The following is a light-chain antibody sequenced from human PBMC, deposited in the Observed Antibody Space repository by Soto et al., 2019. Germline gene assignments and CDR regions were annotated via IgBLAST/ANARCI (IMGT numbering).Light chain of an antibody. CDR2: GAS. V-gene: IGKV3-20*01. J-gene: IGKJ1*01. CDR3: QQYGSSPQT. Sequence: IVVTQSAGTLSLSPXERATLSCRASQSVRSSYLAWYQQKPGQAPRLLIHGASSRATGIPDRFSGSGSGTDFTLTITRLEPEDFAVYFCQQYGSSPQTFGQGTKVDI. CDR1: QSVRSSY.